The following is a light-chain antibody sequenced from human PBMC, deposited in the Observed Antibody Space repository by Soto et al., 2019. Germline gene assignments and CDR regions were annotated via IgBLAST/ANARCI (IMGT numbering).Light chain of an antibody. CDR3: QQYNNWPRT. CDR1: QSVSNN. J-gene: IGKJ1*01. Sequence: EIVLTQSPGTLSLSPGERATLSCRASQSVSNNYLAWYQQKPGQAPRLLIYDVSTRATGIPARFSGSGSGTEFTLTISSLQSEDFAVYYCQQYNNWPRTFGQGTKVDIK. V-gene: IGKV3-15*01. CDR2: DVS.